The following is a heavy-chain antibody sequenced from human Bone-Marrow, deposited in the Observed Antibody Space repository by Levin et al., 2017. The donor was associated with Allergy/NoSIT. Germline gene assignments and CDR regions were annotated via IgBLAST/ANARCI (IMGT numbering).Heavy chain of an antibody. CDR2: IKSKSDGGTT. CDR1: GITFSNAW. J-gene: IGHJ4*02. Sequence: GESLKISCAVSGITFSNAWMSWVRQAPGKGLEWVGRIKSKSDGGTTDYAAPVKGRFTISRDDSNNTLYLQMNSLKTEDTAVYYCTTVKWRYSGYVFDYWGQGNLVTVSS. V-gene: IGHV3-15*01. D-gene: IGHD5-12*01. CDR3: TTVKWRYSGYVFDY.